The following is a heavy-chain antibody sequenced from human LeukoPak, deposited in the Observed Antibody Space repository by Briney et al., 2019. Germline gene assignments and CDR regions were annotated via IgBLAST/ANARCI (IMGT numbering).Heavy chain of an antibody. CDR3: ARGSFGPDY. Sequence: PGGSLRLSCAASGFNFRDAAMTWVRQAPGKGLEWVSLISFSGDNSYYADSVKGRFTISRDNARNTLYLQMNSLRAEDTAVYYCARGSFGPDYWGQGTLVTVSS. J-gene: IGHJ4*02. V-gene: IGHV3-23*01. CDR1: GFNFRDAA. CDR2: ISFSGDNS. D-gene: IGHD3-10*01.